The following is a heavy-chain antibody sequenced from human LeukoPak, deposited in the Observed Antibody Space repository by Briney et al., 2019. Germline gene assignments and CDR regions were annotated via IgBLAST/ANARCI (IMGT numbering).Heavy chain of an antibody. D-gene: IGHD1-1*01. CDR3: ARGPPRGKYYYMDV. CDR1: GFTFSSFD. V-gene: IGHV3-13*01. CDR2: IGTASDT. J-gene: IGHJ6*03. Sequence: GGSLRLSCAASGFTFSSFDMHWVRQTTGQGLEWVSTIGTASDTYYPGSVEGRFTLSGDNAKNSLYLQMNSLTAGDTAVYYCARGPPRGKYYYMDVWGKGTTVTVSS.